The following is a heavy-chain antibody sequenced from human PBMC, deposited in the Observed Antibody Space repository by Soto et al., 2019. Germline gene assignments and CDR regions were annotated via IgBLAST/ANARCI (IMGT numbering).Heavy chain of an antibody. V-gene: IGHV1-2*02. J-gene: IGHJ6*02. D-gene: IGHD3-10*01. CDR2: INPNSGGT. Sequence: ASVKVSCKASGYTFTGYYMHWVRQAPGKGFEWMGWINPNSGGTTYAKKFQGRVTMTRDTSISTAYMELSRLRSDDTAVYYCVREMYYYGSGSYRYYYGMDVWGQGTTVTISS. CDR3: VREMYYYGSGSYRYYYGMDV. CDR1: GYTFTGYY.